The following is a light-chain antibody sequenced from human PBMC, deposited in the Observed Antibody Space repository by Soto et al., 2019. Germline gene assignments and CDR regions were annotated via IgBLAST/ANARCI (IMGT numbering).Light chain of an antibody. CDR1: QSMSRW. J-gene: IGKJ2*01. CDR2: KAS. Sequence: DIQMTQSPSTLSASVGDRITITCRASQSMSRWLAWYQQKPGKAPKLLIYKASTLESGVPLRFSGSGSGKEFTITISRVHPDDSATYFCQQYSTSPYNFGQGTRLEIK. CDR3: QQYSTSPYN. V-gene: IGKV1-5*03.